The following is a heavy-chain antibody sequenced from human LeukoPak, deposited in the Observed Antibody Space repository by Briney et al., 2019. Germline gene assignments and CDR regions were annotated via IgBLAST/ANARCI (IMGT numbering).Heavy chain of an antibody. CDR1: GGSISSRNYI. CDR2: INYSGST. V-gene: IGHV4-39*01. J-gene: IGHJ4*02. D-gene: IGHD3-16*01. Sequence: SETLSLTCTVSGGSISSRNYIWGWIRQPPGKGLEWIGSINYSGSTYYNPSLKSRVSISLDTSKNRFSLRLSSVTAADSAVYHCARHGGSVVIVPFDYWGQGTLVTVSS. CDR3: ARHGGSVVIVPFDY.